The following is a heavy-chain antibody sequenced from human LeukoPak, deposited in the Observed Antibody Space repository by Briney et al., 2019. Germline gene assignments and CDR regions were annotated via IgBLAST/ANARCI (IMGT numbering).Heavy chain of an antibody. J-gene: IGHJ4*02. CDR3: ARSGDYGDLTYDY. CDR2: ISSSSSYT. Sequence: KTGGSLRLSCAASGITFSDYYMSWIRQAPGKGLEWVSYISSSSSYTNYADSVKGRFTISRDNAKNSLYLQVNSLRSEDTAVYYCARSGDYGDLTYDYWGQGTLVTVSS. CDR1: GITFSDYY. D-gene: IGHD4-17*01. V-gene: IGHV3-11*06.